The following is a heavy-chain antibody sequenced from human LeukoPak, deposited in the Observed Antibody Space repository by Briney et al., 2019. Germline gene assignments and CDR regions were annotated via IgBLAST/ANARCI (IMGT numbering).Heavy chain of an antibody. J-gene: IGHJ4*02. CDR3: ARSPHILTGENFDY. V-gene: IGHV1-2*02. CDR1: GYTFTGYY. Sequence: ASVKVSCKASGYTFTGYYMHWVRQAPGQGLEWVGWINPNSGGTNYAQKFQDRVSMTRDTSISTAYMQLSRLRSDDTAVYFCARSPHILTGENFDYWGQGTLLTVSS. D-gene: IGHD3-9*01. CDR2: INPNSGGT.